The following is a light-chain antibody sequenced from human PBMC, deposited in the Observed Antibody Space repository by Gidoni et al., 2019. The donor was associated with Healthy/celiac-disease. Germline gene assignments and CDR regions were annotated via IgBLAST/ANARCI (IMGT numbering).Light chain of an antibody. CDR2: AAS. Sequence: DIQMTQSPSSLSASVGDRVTITCRASQSISSYLNWYQQKPGKAPKLLIDAASSLQSWVPSRFSGSGSGTDFTLTIISLQPEDFATYYCQQSYSTPRPFGQGTKVEIK. J-gene: IGKJ1*01. V-gene: IGKV1-39*01. CDR3: QQSYSTPRP. CDR1: QSISSY.